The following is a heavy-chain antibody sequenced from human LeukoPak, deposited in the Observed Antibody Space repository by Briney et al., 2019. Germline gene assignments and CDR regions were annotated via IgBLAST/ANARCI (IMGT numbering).Heavy chain of an antibody. CDR2: ISSSSSSYI. V-gene: IGHV3-21*01. CDR3: ARVGQGATTYYYYYGMDV. Sequence: PGGSLRLSCAASGFTFSSYSMNWVRQAPGKGLEWVSSISSSSSSYIYYADSVKGRFTISRDNAKNSLYLQMNSLRAEDTAVYYCARVGQGATTYYYYYGMDVWGQGTTVTVSS. J-gene: IGHJ6*02. CDR1: GFTFSSYS. D-gene: IGHD1-26*01.